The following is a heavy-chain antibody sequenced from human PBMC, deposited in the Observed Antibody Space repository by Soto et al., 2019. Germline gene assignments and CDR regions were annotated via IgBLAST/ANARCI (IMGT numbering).Heavy chain of an antibody. J-gene: IGHJ6*02. CDR3: AREGSSSWYVDYYYGMDV. CDR1: GFTFSSYA. D-gene: IGHD6-13*01. CDR2: ISYDGSNK. Sequence: QVQLVESGGGVVQPGRSLRLSCAASGFTFSSYAMHWVRKAPGKGLEWVAVISYDGSNKYYADSVKGRFTISRDNSKNTLYLQMNSLRAEDTAVYYCAREGSSSWYVDYYYGMDVWGQGTTVTVSS. V-gene: IGHV3-30-3*01.